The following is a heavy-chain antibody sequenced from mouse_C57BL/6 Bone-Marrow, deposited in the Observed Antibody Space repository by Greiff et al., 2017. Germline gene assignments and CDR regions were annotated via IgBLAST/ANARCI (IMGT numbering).Heavy chain of an antibody. CDR1: GFAFSDYG. CDR3: AREGLRADYAMDY. D-gene: IGHD2-4*01. Sequence: EVKLVESWGGLVKPGGSLKLSCAASGFAFSDYGMHWVRQAPEKGLEWVAYISSGSSTIYYADTVKGRFTISRDNAKNTRFLQMTSLRSEDTAMSYCAREGLRADYAMDYWGKGTTVTVYS. V-gene: IGHV5-17*01. CDR2: ISSGSSTI. J-gene: IGHJ4*01.